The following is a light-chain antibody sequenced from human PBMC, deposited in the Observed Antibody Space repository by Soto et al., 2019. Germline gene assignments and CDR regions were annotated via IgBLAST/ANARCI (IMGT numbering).Light chain of an antibody. CDR1: QSVLYSSNNKNY. CDR3: LQHNSYPRT. J-gene: IGKJ1*01. CDR2: WAS. V-gene: IGKV4-1*01. Sequence: DIVMTQSPDSLAVSLGERATINCKSSQSVLYSSNNKNYLAWYQQKPGQPPNLLIYWASTRESGVPDRFSGSVSGTDFTLTISSLQAEDFATYYCLQHNSYPRTFGQGTKVEMK.